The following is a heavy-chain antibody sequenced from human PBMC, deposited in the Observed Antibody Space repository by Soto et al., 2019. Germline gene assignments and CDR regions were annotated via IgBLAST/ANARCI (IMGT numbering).Heavy chain of an antibody. D-gene: IGHD3-3*01. CDR1: GFTFSSYS. CDR2: ISSSSSYI. V-gene: IGHV3-21*01. Sequence: PGGSLRLSCAASGFTFSSYSMNWVRQAPGKGLEWVSSISSSSSYIYYADSVKGRFTISRDNAKNSLYLQMNSLRAEDTAVYYCARGSYDFWSENWFDPWGQGTLFTVSS. J-gene: IGHJ5*02. CDR3: ARGSYDFWSENWFDP.